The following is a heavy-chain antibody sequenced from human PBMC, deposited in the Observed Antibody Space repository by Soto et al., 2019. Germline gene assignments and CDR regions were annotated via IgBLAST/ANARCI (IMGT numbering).Heavy chain of an antibody. Sequence: QVQLAESGGGLVKSGGSLTLSCSTSGFFFTDYFMSWIRQAPGKGLEWVSYISPSGDVTHYADSVKGRFTISRDNTKNSLFLQMSSLRDDATAVYSWARPLERRVPPPSHWGQGTRVSVS. CDR1: GFFFTDYF. CDR2: ISPSGDVT. CDR3: ARPLERRVPPPSH. D-gene: IGHD2-2*01. J-gene: IGHJ4*02. V-gene: IGHV3-11*01.